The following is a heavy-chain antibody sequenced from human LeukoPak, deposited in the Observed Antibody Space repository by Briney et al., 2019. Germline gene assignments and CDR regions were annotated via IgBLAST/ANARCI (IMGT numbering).Heavy chain of an antibody. CDR1: GFTFSTYA. CDR3: ARDRMGVGDY. J-gene: IGHJ4*02. CDR2: ITSNGDNT. D-gene: IGHD3-3*01. V-gene: IGHV3-64*01. Sequence: GGSLRLSCAASGFTFSTYALHWVRQAPGKGLEYVSSITSNGDNTYYANSVEGGFIISRDNSKNTLYLEMGSLRAEDMAVYYCARDRMGVGDYWGQGTLVTVSS.